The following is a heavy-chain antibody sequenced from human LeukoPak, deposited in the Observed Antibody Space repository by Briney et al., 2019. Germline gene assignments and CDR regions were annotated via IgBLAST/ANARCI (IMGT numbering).Heavy chain of an antibody. V-gene: IGHV3-11*01. CDR3: ARDSEYYYYYYGMDV. J-gene: IGHJ6*02. Sequence: GGSLRLSCAASGFTFSDYYMSWIRQAPGKGLEWVSYISSSGSTIYYADSVKGRFTIPRDNAKNSLYLQMNSLRAEDTAVYYCARDSEYYYYYYGMDVWGQGTTVTVSS. CDR2: ISSSGSTI. CDR1: GFTFSDYY.